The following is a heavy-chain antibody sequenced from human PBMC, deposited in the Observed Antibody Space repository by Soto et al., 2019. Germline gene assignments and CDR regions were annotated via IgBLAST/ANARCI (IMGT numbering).Heavy chain of an antibody. J-gene: IGHJ4*02. D-gene: IGHD3-9*01. CDR2: IYYSGST. CDR3: ARHYDILTGYYIPYYFDY. CDR1: GGSISSYY. Sequence: SETLSLTCTVSGGSISSYYWSWIRRPPGKGLEWIGYIYYSGSTNYNPSLKSRVTISVDTSKNQFSLKLSSVTAADTAVYYCARHYDILTGYYIPYYFDYWGQGTLVTVS. V-gene: IGHV4-59*08.